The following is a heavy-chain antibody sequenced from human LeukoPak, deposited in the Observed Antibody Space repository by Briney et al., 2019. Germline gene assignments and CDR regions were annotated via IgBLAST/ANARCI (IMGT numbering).Heavy chain of an antibody. D-gene: IGHD3-22*01. V-gene: IGHV4-34*01. CDR3: ARAPSSGYYYLSRRSFDY. CDR2: INHSGST. Sequence: SETLSLTCAVYGGSFSGYYWSWIRQPPGKGLEWIGEINHSGSTNYNPSPKSRVTISVDTSKNQFSLKLSSVTAADTAVYYCARAPSSGYYYLSRRSFDYWGQGTLVTVSS. J-gene: IGHJ4*02. CDR1: GGSFSGYY.